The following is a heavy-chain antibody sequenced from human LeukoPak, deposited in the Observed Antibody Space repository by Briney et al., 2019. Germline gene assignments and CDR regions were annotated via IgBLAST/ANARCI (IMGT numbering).Heavy chain of an antibody. CDR3: AGGGVYCSGGSCYTGEENWFDP. CDR1: GGSISSGSYY. J-gene: IGHJ5*02. CDR2: IYTSGST. V-gene: IGHV4-61*02. Sequence: SQTLSLTCTVSGGSISSGSYYWSWIRQRAGKGLEWIGRIYTSGSTNYKPSLKSRITISVDTSKNQFSLKLSSVTAADTAVYYCAGGGVYCSGGSCYTGEENWFDPWGQGTLVTVSS. D-gene: IGHD2-15*01.